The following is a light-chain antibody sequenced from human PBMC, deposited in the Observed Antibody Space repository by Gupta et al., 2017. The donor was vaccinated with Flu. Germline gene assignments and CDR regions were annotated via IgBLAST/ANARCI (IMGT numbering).Light chain of an antibody. Sequence: EIVLTQSPGTLSLSPGERATLSCRASQSVTSSHLAWYQQKYGQAPRLVIYGASSGATGIPDRFSGSGSGTDFTLTISNLEPEDFAVYYCQQYGASFYTFGQGTKVEI. J-gene: IGKJ2*01. CDR1: QSVTSSH. CDR2: GAS. V-gene: IGKV3-20*01. CDR3: QQYGASFYT.